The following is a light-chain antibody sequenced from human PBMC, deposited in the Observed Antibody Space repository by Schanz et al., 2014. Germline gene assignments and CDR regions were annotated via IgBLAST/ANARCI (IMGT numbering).Light chain of an antibody. J-gene: IGLJ2*01. CDR2: GNS. V-gene: IGLV1-40*01. CDR1: SSNIGAGYD. CDR3: SSYAGSNMI. Sequence: QSVLTQPPSVSGAPGQRVTISCTGSSSNIGAGYDVHWYQQLPGTAPKLLIYGNSNRPSGVPDRFSGSKSGTSASLAITGLQAEDEADYYCSSYAGSNMIFGGGTKLTVL.